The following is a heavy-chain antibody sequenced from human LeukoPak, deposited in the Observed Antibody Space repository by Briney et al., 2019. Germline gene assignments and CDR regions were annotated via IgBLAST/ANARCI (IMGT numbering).Heavy chain of an antibody. Sequence: SSETLSLTCNVSGGSISNYYWSWIRQPPGKGLEWIGYMYHTGHTMYNSSLKSRVTMSLDTSNNHFSLRLSSVTAADTAVYYCARHPFATPFDYWGSGTVVTVSS. J-gene: IGHJ4*02. CDR3: ARHPFATPFDY. CDR1: GGSISNYY. V-gene: IGHV4-59*08. D-gene: IGHD2-15*01. CDR2: MYHTGHT.